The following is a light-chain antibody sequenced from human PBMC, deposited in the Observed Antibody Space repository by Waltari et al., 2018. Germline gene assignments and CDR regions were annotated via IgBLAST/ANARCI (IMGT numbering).Light chain of an antibody. CDR3: AAWDDSLNGHWV. Sequence: QSVLTQSPSASGTPGQRVTFSCSGTYSNIGNNVVNWYQQLPGKAPKLLIYRNDQRPSGVPDRFSGSKSGSSASLAIGGLQSDDEADYYCAAWDDSLNGHWVFGGGTKVTVL. CDR1: YSNIGNNV. V-gene: IGLV1-44*01. CDR2: RND. J-gene: IGLJ3*02.